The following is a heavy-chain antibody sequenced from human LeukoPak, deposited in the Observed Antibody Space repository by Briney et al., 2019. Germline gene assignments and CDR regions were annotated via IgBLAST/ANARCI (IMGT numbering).Heavy chain of an antibody. D-gene: IGHD3-10*01. Sequence: ASVKVSCKASGYTFTGYYIHWVRQAPGQGLEWMGWINPNSGGTNYAQKFQGRVTMTRDTSISTAYMELSRLRSDDTAVYYCARDVGGFETYYFDYWGQGTLVTVSS. CDR3: ARDVGGFETYYFDY. V-gene: IGHV1-2*02. CDR2: INPNSGGT. J-gene: IGHJ4*02. CDR1: GYTFTGYY.